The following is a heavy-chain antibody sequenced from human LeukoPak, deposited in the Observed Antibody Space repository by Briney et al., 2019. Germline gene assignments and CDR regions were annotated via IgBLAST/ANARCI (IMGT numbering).Heavy chain of an antibody. D-gene: IGHD1-26*01. CDR1: GGSISSYY. Sequence: SETLSLTCTVSGGSISSYYWSWIRQPPGKGLEWTGYIYYSGSTNYNPSLKSRVTISVDTSKNQFSLKLSSVTAADTAVYYCARERSYSNYFDYWGQGTLVTVSS. J-gene: IGHJ4*02. CDR3: ARERSYSNYFDY. CDR2: IYYSGST. V-gene: IGHV4-59*01.